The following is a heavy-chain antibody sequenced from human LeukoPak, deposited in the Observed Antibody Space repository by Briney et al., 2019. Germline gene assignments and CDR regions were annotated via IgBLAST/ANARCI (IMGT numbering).Heavy chain of an antibody. D-gene: IGHD4-17*01. J-gene: IGHJ4*02. CDR2: INSDGSST. CDR3: VTGMTTVTTFYFDY. V-gene: IGHV3-74*01. Sequence: PGGSLRLSXAASGFTFSSYWMHWVRQAPGKGLVWVSRINSDGSSTSYADSVKGRFTISRDNAKNMLYLQMNSLRAEDTAVYYCVTGMTTVTTFYFDYWGQGTLVTVSS. CDR1: GFTFSSYW.